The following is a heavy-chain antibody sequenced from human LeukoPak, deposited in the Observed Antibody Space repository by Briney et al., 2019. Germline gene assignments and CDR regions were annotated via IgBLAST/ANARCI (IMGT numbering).Heavy chain of an antibody. J-gene: IGHJ4*02. Sequence: PGGSLRLSCAASGLTFSSYTMRWVRQTPGKGLEWVSGISGNGGRTNYADSVEGRFTISRDNSKNTLYLQMNSLRVEDTAVYYCANDRVPYSSGLGYFDYWGQGTLVTVSS. D-gene: IGHD6-19*01. CDR2: ISGNGGRT. V-gene: IGHV3-23*01. CDR1: GLTFSSYT. CDR3: ANDRVPYSSGLGYFDY.